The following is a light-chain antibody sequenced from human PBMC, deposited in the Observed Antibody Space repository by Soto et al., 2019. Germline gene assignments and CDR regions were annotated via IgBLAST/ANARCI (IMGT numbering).Light chain of an antibody. CDR2: DTS. J-gene: IGKJ1*01. V-gene: IGKV3-11*01. Sequence: EIVLTQSPATLSLSPGERATLSCRASQSVSSYLAWYQQKPGQAPRLLIYDTSSRATGIPARFSGSGSGTDFTLHLSSLEPEDFAVYYCQQRSNWPGTFGQGTKVEIK. CDR3: QQRSNWPGT. CDR1: QSVSSY.